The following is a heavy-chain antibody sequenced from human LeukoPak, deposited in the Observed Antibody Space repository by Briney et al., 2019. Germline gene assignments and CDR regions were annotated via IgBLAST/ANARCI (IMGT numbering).Heavy chain of an antibody. CDR3: AKPPGLRRLDP. CDR1: GYSISSGYF. CDR2: IYYSGST. D-gene: IGHD5-12*01. Sequence: SETLSLTCTVSGYSISSGYFWGWIRQPPGKGLEWIGSIYYSGSTYYNPSLKSRVTISVDTSNDQFSLELTSVTAADTAVYYCAKPPGLRRLDPWGQGTLVTVSS. J-gene: IGHJ5*02. V-gene: IGHV4-38-2*02.